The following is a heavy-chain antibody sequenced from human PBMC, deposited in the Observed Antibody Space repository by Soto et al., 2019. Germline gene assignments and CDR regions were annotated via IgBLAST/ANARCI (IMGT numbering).Heavy chain of an antibody. J-gene: IGHJ4*02. CDR1: GGTFSSYT. V-gene: IGHV1-69*02. Sequence: QVQLVQSGAEVKKPGSSVKVSCKASGGTFSSYTISWVRQAPGQGLEWMGRIIPILGIANYAQKCQGRVTITADKSTSTAYMELSSLRSEDTAVYYCAGTGYGGKGTFDYWGQGTLVTVSS. CDR2: IIPILGIA. D-gene: IGHD4-17*01. CDR3: AGTGYGGKGTFDY.